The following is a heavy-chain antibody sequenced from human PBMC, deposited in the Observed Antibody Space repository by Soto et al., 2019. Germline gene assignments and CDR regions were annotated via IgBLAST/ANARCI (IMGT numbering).Heavy chain of an antibody. CDR2: ITPIFGTA. V-gene: IGHV1-69*06. J-gene: IGHJ4*02. Sequence: SVKVSCKASGGTFSSYAISWVRQAPGQGLEWMGGITPIFGTANYAQKFQGRVTITADKSTSTAYMELSSLRSEDTAVYYCARSTNPLIYYFDYWGQGTLVTVSS. D-gene: IGHD2-8*01. CDR1: GGTFSSYA. CDR3: ARSTNPLIYYFDY.